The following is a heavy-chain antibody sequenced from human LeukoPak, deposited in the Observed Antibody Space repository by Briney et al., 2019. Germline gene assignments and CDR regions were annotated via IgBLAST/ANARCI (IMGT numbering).Heavy chain of an antibody. CDR3: ARERYYYDSSGYYYVVDY. CDR1: GGSISSGSYY. CDR2: IYTSGST. D-gene: IGHD3-22*01. V-gene: IGHV4-61*02. Sequence: ASETLSLTCTVSGGSISSGSYYWSWIRQPAGKGLEWIGRIYTSGSTNYNPSLKSRVTISVDTSKNQFSLKLSSVTAADTAVYYCARERYYYDSSGYYYVVDYWGQGTLVTVSS. J-gene: IGHJ4*02.